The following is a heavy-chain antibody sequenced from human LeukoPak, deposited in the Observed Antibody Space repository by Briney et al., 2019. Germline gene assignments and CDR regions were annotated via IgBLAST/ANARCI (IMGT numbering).Heavy chain of an antibody. D-gene: IGHD6-19*01. V-gene: IGHV4-30-2*01. CDR1: GGSISSGGYY. CDR3: ARSSGWYGVYYFDY. Sequence: PSQTLSLTCTVSGGSISSGGYYWSWIRQPPGKGLEWIGYIYHSGSTYYNPSLKSRVTISVDRSKNQFSLKLSSVTAADTAVYYCARSSGWYGVYYFDYWGQGTLVTVSS. J-gene: IGHJ4*02. CDR2: IYHSGST.